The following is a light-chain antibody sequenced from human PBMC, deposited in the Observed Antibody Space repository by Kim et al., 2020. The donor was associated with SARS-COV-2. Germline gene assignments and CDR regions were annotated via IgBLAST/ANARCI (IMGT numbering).Light chain of an antibody. Sequence: QGQTARITCSGDALPKQYAYWYQQKPGQAPVLVIYKDSERPSGIPERFSGSSSGTTVTLTISGVQAEDEADYYCQSADSSGTHYVFGTGTKVTVL. CDR3: QSADSSGTHYV. CDR1: ALPKQY. V-gene: IGLV3-25*03. CDR2: KDS. J-gene: IGLJ1*01.